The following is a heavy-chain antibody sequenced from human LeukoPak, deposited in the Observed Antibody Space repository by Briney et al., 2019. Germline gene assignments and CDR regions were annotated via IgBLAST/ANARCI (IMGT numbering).Heavy chain of an antibody. V-gene: IGHV3-48*03. CDR1: GLTFSRSE. CDR3: PRYYGGVMFDC. D-gene: IGHD4-23*01. CDR2: ISGSGSTK. J-gene: IGHJ4*02. Sequence: QSGGSLRLSCAASGLTFSRSEMNWVRQGPGKGLEWVSYISGSGSTKYYAETAKGRFTISRDNDKNSLYLQMNSLRAEDTAVYYCPRYYGGVMFDCWGQGTLLTVSS.